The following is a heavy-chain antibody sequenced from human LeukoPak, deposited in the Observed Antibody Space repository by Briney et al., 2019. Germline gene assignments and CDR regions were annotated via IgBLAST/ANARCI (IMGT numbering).Heavy chain of an antibody. J-gene: IGHJ3*02. CDR1: SCSISSYY. D-gene: IGHD5-12*01. Sequence: SETLSLTCTVSSCSISSYYWSWIRQPPVKGLEWIGYIYYSGSTNYNPSLKSRVTISVDTSKNQFSLKLSSVTAADTAVYYCARKEVAEAFDIWGQGTMVTVSS. CDR2: IYYSGST. V-gene: IGHV4-59*01. CDR3: ARKEVAEAFDI.